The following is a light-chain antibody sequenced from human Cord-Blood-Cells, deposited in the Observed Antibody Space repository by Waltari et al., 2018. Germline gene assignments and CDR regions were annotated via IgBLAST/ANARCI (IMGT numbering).Light chain of an antibody. CDR1: QSVLYSSNNKNY. CDR2: WAS. J-gene: IGKJ5*01. CDR3: QQYSTPST. Sequence: DIVMTQSADSMAVSLGERATMNCKSSQSVLYSSNNKNYIAWYQQKPGQPPKLLIYWASLRASGVPDRFSGSGSWTDFSLTFSSLHAEDVAVYYCQQYSTPSTFRQATRLEI. V-gene: IGKV4-1*01.